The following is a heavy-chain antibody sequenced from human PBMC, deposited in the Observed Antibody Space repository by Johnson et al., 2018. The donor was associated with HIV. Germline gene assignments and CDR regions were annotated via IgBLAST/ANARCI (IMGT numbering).Heavy chain of an antibody. Sequence: QVQLVQSGGGVVQPGRSLRLSCAASGFTFSSYALYWVRQVPGKGLEWVATISYDGSNKYYADSVKGRFTISRDNSKNTLFLQMNSLRAEDTAVYYFAKRLTYANSLDAFDIWGQGTMVTVSS. V-gene: IGHV3-30-3*02. CDR3: AKRLTYANSLDAFDI. D-gene: IGHD3-16*01. J-gene: IGHJ3*02. CDR2: ISYDGSNK. CDR1: GFTFSSYA.